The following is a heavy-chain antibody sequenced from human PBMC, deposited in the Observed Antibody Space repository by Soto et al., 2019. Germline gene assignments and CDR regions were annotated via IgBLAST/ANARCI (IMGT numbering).Heavy chain of an antibody. CDR2: INAYNGNT. V-gene: IGHV1-18*01. CDR1: GYSFTRYG. J-gene: IGHJ6*02. Sequence: QVHLVQSGAEVKNPGASVKVSCKASGYSFTRYGIGWARQAPGQGLEWMGWINAYNGNTNYAQNLQGRLTLTTDTFTTTAYMALRSLRSNDTAIYYCAMVDVYVTPSPQDVWGQGTMVTVSS. D-gene: IGHD3-16*01. CDR3: AMVDVYVTPSPQDV.